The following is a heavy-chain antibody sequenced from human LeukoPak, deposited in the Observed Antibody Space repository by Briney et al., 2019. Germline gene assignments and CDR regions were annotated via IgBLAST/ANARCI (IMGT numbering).Heavy chain of an antibody. CDR3: AREERLYYYGSGSSDY. CDR1: GFTFSSYW. V-gene: IGHV3-7*03. J-gene: IGHJ4*02. D-gene: IGHD3-10*01. Sequence: GGSLRLSCAASGFTFSSYWMSWVRQAPGKGLEWVANIKQDGSEKYYVDSVKGRFTISRDNAKNSLYLQMNSLRAEDTAVYYCAREERLYYYGSGSSDYWGQGTLVTVSS. CDR2: IKQDGSEK.